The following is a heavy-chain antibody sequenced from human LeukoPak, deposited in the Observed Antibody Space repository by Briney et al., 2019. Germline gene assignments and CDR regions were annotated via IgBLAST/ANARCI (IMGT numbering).Heavy chain of an antibody. CDR3: ARGEGSYNWFDP. J-gene: IGHJ5*02. V-gene: IGHV1-8*01. Sequence: ASVKVSCKASGYTFTSYDINWVRQATGQGLEWMGWMNPNSGNTGYAQKFQGRVTMTRNTSISTTYMELSSLRSEDTAVYYCARGEGSYNWFDPWGQGTLVTVSS. CDR2: MNPNSGNT. CDR1: GYTFTSYD.